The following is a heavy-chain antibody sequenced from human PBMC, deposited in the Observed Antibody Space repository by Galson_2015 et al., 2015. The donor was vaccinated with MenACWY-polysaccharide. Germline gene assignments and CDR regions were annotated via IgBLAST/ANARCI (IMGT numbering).Heavy chain of an antibody. V-gene: IGHV3-23*01. J-gene: IGHJ3*02. D-gene: IGHD1-26*01. CDR1: GFTFSTEA. CDR2: ISGSGDST. Sequence: SLRLSCAASGFTFSTEAMNWVRQAPGKGLEWVSLISGSGDSTYYGNSVRGRFTISRDNSKNTLYLQMNSLRADDTAVYYCARTPSGAYYIAFDIWGQGTRVTVS. CDR3: ARTPSGAYYIAFDI.